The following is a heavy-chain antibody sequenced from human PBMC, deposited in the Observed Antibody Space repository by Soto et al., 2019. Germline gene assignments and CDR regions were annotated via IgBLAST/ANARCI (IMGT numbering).Heavy chain of an antibody. V-gene: IGHV1-18*01. CDR3: ASSLVATNFDY. CDR2: ISAYNGNT. CDR1: GGAFSSYS. J-gene: IGHJ4*02. D-gene: IGHD5-12*01. Sequence: ASAKGSCKASGGAFSSYSISWVRQAPGQGLEWMGWISAYNGNTNYAQKLQGRVTMTTDTSTSTAYMELRSLRSDDTAVYYCASSLVATNFDYWGQGTLVTGSS.